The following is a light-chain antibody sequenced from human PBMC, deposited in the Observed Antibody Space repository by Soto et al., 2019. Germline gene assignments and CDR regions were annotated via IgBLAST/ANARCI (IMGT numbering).Light chain of an antibody. V-gene: IGKV1-5*01. CDR3: QQYNSYLWT. CDR1: QTISSW. Sequence: DIQMTQSPSTLSGSVGDRVTITCRASQTISSWLAWYQQKPGKAPKLLIYAASSLQSGVPSRFSGSGSGTEFILTISSLQPDDFATYYCQQYNSYLWTFGQGTKVDIK. CDR2: AAS. J-gene: IGKJ1*01.